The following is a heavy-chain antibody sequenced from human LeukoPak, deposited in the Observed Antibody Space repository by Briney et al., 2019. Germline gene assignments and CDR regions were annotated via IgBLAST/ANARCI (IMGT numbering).Heavy chain of an antibody. CDR1: GGSISSYY. V-gene: IGHV4-59*12. Sequence: PSETLSLTCTVSGGSISSYYWSWIRQPPGKGLEWIAYISDIGSINYNPSLKSRVTISLDTSKNQFSLKLSSVTAADTAVYYCARGYSFRGSGGGWFDPWGQGTLVTVSS. D-gene: IGHD2-15*01. CDR3: ARGYSFRGSGGGWFDP. J-gene: IGHJ5*02. CDR2: ISDIGSI.